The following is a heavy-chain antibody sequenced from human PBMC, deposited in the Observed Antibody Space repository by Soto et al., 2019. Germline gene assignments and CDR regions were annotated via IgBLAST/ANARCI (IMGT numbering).Heavy chain of an antibody. CDR3: AREADIVVVPAAMAPYSGYDYPNWFDP. D-gene: IGHD2-2*01. Sequence: KPSETLSLTCTVSGGSISSSSYYWGWIRQPPXKGLEWIGSIYYSGSTYYNPSLKSRVTISVDTSKNQFPLKLSSVTAADTAVYYCAREADIVVVPAAMAPYSGYDYPNWFDPWGQGTLVTVSS. CDR1: GGSISSSSYY. V-gene: IGHV4-39*01. J-gene: IGHJ5*02. CDR2: IYYSGST.